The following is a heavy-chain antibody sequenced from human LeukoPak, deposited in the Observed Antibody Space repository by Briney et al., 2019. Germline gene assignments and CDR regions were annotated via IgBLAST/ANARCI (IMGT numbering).Heavy chain of an antibody. D-gene: IGHD3-3*01. Sequence: SETLSLTCTVSGGSISGYYWSWIRQPPGKGLEYIGYIYYSGSTNYSPSLKSRVTISVDTSNHQFSLKPSSVTAADTAVYYCARLDTIFGVAKGFGYWGQGTLVTVSS. J-gene: IGHJ4*02. CDR1: GGSISGYY. V-gene: IGHV4-59*01. CDR2: IYYSGST. CDR3: ARLDTIFGVAKGFGY.